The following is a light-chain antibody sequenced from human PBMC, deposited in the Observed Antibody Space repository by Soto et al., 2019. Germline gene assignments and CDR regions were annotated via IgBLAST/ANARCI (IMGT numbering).Light chain of an antibody. CDR3: QQFNSFPLT. Sequence: IQLTQSPSSLSASVGDRVTITCRASQGISSYLAWYQQTPGKAPKLLIYTASTLHSGVPSRFSGSGSGTDFTLTISSLQPEDFATYYCQQFNSFPLTFGGGTKV. V-gene: IGKV1-9*01. CDR2: TAS. CDR1: QGISSY. J-gene: IGKJ4*01.